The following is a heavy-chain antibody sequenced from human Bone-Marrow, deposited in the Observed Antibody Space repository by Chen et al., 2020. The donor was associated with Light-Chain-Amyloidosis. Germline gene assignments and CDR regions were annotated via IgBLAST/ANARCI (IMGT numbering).Heavy chain of an antibody. V-gene: IGHV1-24*01. CDR3: ATDVDVGDYYETGFNY. J-gene: IGHJ4*02. D-gene: IGHD3-22*01. CDR1: GDSLTALA. CDR2: FDPEDEEM. Sequence: QVQLVQSGAEVKRPGASVKVSCKVSGDSLTALAIHWVRQAPGKGLEWVGGFDPEDEEMMYGQKFQGRWRRIEDTSTGTAYMELTSLTSEDTAIYYCATDVDVGDYYETGFNYWGQGTLVTVSS.